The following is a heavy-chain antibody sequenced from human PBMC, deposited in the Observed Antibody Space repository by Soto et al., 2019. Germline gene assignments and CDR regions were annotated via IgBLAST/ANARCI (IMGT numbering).Heavy chain of an antibody. V-gene: IGHV5-51*01. J-gene: IGHJ6*02. D-gene: IGHD4-17*01. CDR3: ATGGGNDYGDYGSITYGMDV. CDR1: GYSFTSYW. Sequence: GESLKISCKGSGYSFTSYWIGWVRQMPGKGLEWMGIIYPGDSDTRYSPSFQGQVTISADKSISTAYLQWSSLKASDTAMYYCATGGGNDYGDYGSITYGMDVWGQGTTVTVSS. CDR2: IYPGDSDT.